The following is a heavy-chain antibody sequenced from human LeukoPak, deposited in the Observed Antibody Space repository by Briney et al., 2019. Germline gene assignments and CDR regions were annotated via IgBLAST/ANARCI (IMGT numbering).Heavy chain of an antibody. J-gene: IGHJ5*02. CDR1: GGSVSSGRDY. CDR3: AGLVRVSETYYIFGP. V-gene: IGHV4-61*01. D-gene: IGHD1-26*01. Sequence: SETLSLTCTVSGGSVSSGRDYWSWIRQPPGKGLEWIGFIYYSGSTNYHPSLKSRVTITVDTSKRRFSLNLNSVAAADTAGYYCAGLVRVSETYYIFGPWGPGAPGSLSP. CDR2: IYYSGST.